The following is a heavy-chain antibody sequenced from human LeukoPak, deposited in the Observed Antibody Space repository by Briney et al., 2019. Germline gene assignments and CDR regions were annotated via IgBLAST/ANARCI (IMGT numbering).Heavy chain of an antibody. CDR1: GFTFSSYA. J-gene: IGHJ4*02. CDR3: ARNENSGWGYFDY. Sequence: GGSLRLSCAASGFTFSSYAMSWVRQAPGKGLEWVSAISGSGGSTYYADSVKGRFTISRDNSKDTLYLQMNSLRAEDTAVYYCARNENSGWGYFDYWGQGTLVTVSS. V-gene: IGHV3-23*01. D-gene: IGHD5-12*01. CDR2: ISGSGGST.